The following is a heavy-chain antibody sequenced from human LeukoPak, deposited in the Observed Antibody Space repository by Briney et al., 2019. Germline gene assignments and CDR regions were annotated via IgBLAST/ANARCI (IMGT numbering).Heavy chain of an antibody. V-gene: IGHV4-39*07. CDR2: IYYSGST. CDR1: GGSISSSSYY. J-gene: IGHJ4*02. CDR3: ARVGSYGSGSYYNDGFDY. Sequence: SETLSLTCTVSGGSISSSSYYWGWIRQPPGKGLEWIGSIYYSGSTYYNPSLKSRVTISVDTSKNQFSLKLSSVTAADTAVYYCARVGSYGSGSYYNDGFDYWGQGTLVTVSS. D-gene: IGHD3-10*01.